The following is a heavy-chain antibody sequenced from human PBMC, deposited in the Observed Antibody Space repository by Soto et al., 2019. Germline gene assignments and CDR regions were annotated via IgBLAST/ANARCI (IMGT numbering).Heavy chain of an antibody. D-gene: IGHD3-3*01. J-gene: IGHJ6*02. Sequence: GGSLRLSCVASEFTFSNYAMNWVRQAPGKGLEWVSTISGGGGDTYYADSVKGRFTISRDNSKNTLYLQMNSLRAEDTAVYYCATFDFWSGPGGMDVWGQGTTVTVSS. CDR1: EFTFSNYA. CDR2: ISGGGGDT. CDR3: ATFDFWSGPGGMDV. V-gene: IGHV3-23*01.